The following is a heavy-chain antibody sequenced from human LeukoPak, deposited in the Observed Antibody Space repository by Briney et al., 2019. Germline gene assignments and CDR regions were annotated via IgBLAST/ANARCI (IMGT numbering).Heavy chain of an antibody. CDR2: ISYDGSNR. CDR1: GFTFSSYM. D-gene: IGHD2-2*01. J-gene: IGHJ5*02. V-gene: IGHV3-30*03. CDR3: ARGSKYCSSTSCYRNWFDP. Sequence: GGSLRLSCAASGFTFSSYMMNWVRQAPGKGLEWVAIISYDGSNRYYADSVKGRFTISRDNSKNTLDLQMNSLRPEDTAVYYCARGSKYCSSTSCYRNWFDPWGQGTLVTVSS.